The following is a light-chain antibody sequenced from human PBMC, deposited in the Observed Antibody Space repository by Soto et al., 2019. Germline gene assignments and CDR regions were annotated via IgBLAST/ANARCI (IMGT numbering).Light chain of an antibody. J-gene: IGKJ2*01. V-gene: IGKV3-20*01. Sequence: EIVLTQSPGTLSLSPGERATLSCRASQSVSSSYLAWYQQKQSQAPGLLIYGSSTRATGIPDRFGGSESGTDFTLTISKPEPEDFAVYYRHQYGRAPLYTFGQGTKLHIK. CDR1: QSVSSSY. CDR2: GSS. CDR3: HQYGRAPLYT.